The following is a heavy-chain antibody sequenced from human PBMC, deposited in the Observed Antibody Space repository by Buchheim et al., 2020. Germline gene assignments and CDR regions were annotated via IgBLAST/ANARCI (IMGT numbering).Heavy chain of an antibody. V-gene: IGHV3-30*04. CDR1: GFTFSSYA. Sequence: QVQLVESGGGVVQPGRSLRLSCAASGFTFSSYAMHWVRQAPGKGLEWVAVISYDGSNKYYADSVKGRFTISRDNSKNTQYLQMNSLRAEDTAVYYCARGGVEMATTGYYYYGMDVWGQGTT. J-gene: IGHJ6*02. CDR3: ARGGVEMATTGYYYYGMDV. D-gene: IGHD5-24*01. CDR2: ISYDGSNK.